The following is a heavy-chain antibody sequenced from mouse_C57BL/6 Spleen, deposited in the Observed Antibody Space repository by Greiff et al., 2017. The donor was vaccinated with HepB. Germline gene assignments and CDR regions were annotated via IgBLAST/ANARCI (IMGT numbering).Heavy chain of an antibody. D-gene: IGHD1-1*01. CDR1: GYTFTSYW. CDR3: ARGLLRYFDY. J-gene: IGHJ2*01. V-gene: IGHV1-69*01. CDR2: IDPSDSYT. Sequence: VQLQQPGAELVMPGASVKLSCKASGYTFTSYWMHWVKQRPGQGLEWIGEIDPSDSYTNYNQKFKGKSTLTVDKSSSTAYMQLSSLTSEDSAVYYCARGLLRYFDYWGQGTTLTVSS.